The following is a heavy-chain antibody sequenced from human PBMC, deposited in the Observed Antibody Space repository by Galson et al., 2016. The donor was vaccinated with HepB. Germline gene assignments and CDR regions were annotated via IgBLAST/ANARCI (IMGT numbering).Heavy chain of an antibody. CDR1: SSSFSGHL. J-gene: IGHJ4*02. CDR3: ARYIAGHGTKAWDHDY. CDR2: ISGNSRSI. D-gene: IGHD1-26*01. V-gene: IGHV3-21*01. Sequence: SLRLSCAASSSSFSGHLMNWVRQAPGKGLEWVSSISGNSRSIYYAETVKGRFTISRDNAEKLLLLQMNRLKAEDTAVYYCARYIAGHGTKAWDHDYWGQGTLVTVSS.